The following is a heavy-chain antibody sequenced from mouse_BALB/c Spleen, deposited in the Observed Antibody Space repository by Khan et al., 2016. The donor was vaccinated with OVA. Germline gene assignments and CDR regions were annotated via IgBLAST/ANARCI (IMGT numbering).Heavy chain of an antibody. CDR2: ISDGGGYT. J-gene: IGHJ3*01. CDR1: GFTFSDYY. V-gene: IGHV5-4*02. Sequence: EVELVESGGGLVKPGGSLKLSCAASGFTFSDYYMYWVRQTPEKRLEWVATISDGGGYTYYPDSVKGRFTISRDDAKNNLYLQLSSLKSEDTAIDYCEMGYYGNPFSYRGQGTLVTVSA. D-gene: IGHD2-1*01. CDR3: EMGYYGNPFSY.